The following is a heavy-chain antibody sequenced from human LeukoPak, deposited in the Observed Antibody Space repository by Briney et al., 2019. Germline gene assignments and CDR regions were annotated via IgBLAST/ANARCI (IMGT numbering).Heavy chain of an antibody. CDR2: INHSGST. D-gene: IGHD6-19*01. V-gene: IGHV4-34*01. J-gene: IGHJ3*02. Sequence: SETLSLTRAVYGGSFSGYYWSWIRQPPGKGLEWIGEINHSGSTNYNPSLKSRVTISVDTSKNQFSLKLSSVTAADTAVYYCAREGNAVAGTRDAFDIWGQGTMVTVSS. CDR1: GGSFSGYY. CDR3: AREGNAVAGTRDAFDI.